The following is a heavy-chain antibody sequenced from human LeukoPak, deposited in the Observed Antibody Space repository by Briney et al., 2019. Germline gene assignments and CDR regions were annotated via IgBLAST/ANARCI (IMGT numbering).Heavy chain of an antibody. V-gene: IGHV3-21*01. D-gene: IGHD3-10*01. Sequence: KPGGSLRLSCEVSGFTFSSYSMNWVRQAPGKGLEWVSPISGSSDNTYYADSVRGRFTISRDNVKNSLYLQMSSVGVEDTAVYYCASGYASGSYWGQGTLVIVSS. J-gene: IGHJ4*02. CDR2: ISGSSDNT. CDR1: GFTFSSYS. CDR3: ASGYASGSY.